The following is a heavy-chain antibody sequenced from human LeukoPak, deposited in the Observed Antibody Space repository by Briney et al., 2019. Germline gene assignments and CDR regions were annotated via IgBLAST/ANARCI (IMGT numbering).Heavy chain of an antibody. CDR2: INQDGSEK. Sequence: PGGSLRLSCAASGFTFSSYSMNWVRQAPGKGLEWVANINQDGSEKYYVDSVKGRFTISRDNAKNSLYLQMNSLRAEDTAVYYCARGPRRDTPYNWFDPWGQGTLVIVSS. CDR3: ARGPRRDTPYNWFDP. CDR1: GFTFSSYS. J-gene: IGHJ5*02. V-gene: IGHV3-7*01.